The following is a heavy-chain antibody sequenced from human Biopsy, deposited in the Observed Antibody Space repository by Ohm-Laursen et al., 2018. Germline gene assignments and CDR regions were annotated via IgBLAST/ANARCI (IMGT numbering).Heavy chain of an antibody. CDR1: GGSISYY. D-gene: IGHD3-3*01. Sequence: SDTLSLTCSVSGGSISYYWTWIRQPPGKGLEWIGHVYNGGITNYNPSLKSRVTISKDTSKNQFSLQVNSVTAADTAVYYCARTPRDSFWSGSYKRGLWFDPWGQGTLVIVSS. CDR2: VYNGGIT. CDR3: ARTPRDSFWSGSYKRGLWFDP. J-gene: IGHJ5*02. V-gene: IGHV4-59*07.